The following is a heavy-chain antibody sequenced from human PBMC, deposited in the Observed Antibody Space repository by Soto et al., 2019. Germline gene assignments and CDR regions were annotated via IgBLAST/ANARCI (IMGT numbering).Heavy chain of an antibody. V-gene: IGHV1-24*01. CDR2: FDPEDGET. D-gene: IGHD2-15*01. CDR3: ATAPPGQVVAAICFAFDI. J-gene: IGHJ3*02. Sequence: ASVKVSCKVSGYTLTELSMHWVRQAPGKGLEWMGGFDPEDGETIYAQKFQGRVTMTEDTSTDTAYMELSSLRSEDTAVYYCATAPPGQVVAAICFAFDIWGQGTMVTVSS. CDR1: GYTLTELS.